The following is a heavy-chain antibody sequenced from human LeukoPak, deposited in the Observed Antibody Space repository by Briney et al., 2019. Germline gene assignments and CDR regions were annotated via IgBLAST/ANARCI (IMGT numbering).Heavy chain of an antibody. V-gene: IGHV3-30*02. CDR2: IRYDGSNK. CDR1: GFTFSSYG. D-gene: IGHD4-17*01. J-gene: IGHJ4*02. CDR3: ARSPTVTTNY. Sequence: GGSLRLSCAASGFTFSSYGMHWVRQAPGKGLEWVAFIRYDGSNKYYADSVKGRFTISRDNAKNSLYLQMNSLRAEDTAVYYCARSPTVTTNYWGQGTLVTVSS.